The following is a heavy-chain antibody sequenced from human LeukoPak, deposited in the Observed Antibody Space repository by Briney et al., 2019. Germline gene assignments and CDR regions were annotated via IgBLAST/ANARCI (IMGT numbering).Heavy chain of an antibody. V-gene: IGHV5-51*01. CDR2: IYPGDSDT. CDR3: ARQSGFCSSTSCLGSFDY. J-gene: IGHJ4*02. CDR1: GYSFTSYW. D-gene: IGHD2-2*01. Sequence: GESLKISCKGSGYSFTSYWIGWVRQMPGKGLEWMGIIYPGDSDTRYSPSFQGQVTISADKSISTAYLQWSSLKASDTAMYYCARQSGFCSSTSCLGSFDYWGQGTLVTVSS.